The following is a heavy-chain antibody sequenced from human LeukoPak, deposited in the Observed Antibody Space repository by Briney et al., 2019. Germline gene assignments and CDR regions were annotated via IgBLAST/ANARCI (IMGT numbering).Heavy chain of an antibody. D-gene: IGHD5-12*01. CDR2: IGGSGDST. J-gene: IGHJ4*02. V-gene: IGHV3-23*01. CDR3: AKSRGVDGFDY. CDR1: GFTFSSYG. Sequence: GGSLRLSCAASGFTFSSYGMSCVRQAPGKGLEWVSAIGGSGDSTYYAESVKGRFTISRDNSKNTLYLQMNSLRAEDTAVYYCAKSRGVDGFDYWGQGTLVTVSS.